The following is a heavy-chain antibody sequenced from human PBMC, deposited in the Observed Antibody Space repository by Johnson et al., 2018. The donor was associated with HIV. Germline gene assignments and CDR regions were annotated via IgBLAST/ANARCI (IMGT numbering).Heavy chain of an antibody. D-gene: IGHD3-22*01. CDR3: ARAPDYDDNSGYGRWDAFDT. CDR1: GFTFDDYG. Sequence: QVQLVESGGGLIQPGGSLRLSCAASGFTFDDYGMSWVRQAPGKGLEWVAFIRYDGSNKYYADSVKGRFTISRDNSKNTLYLQMNSLRAEDTAGYYCARAPDYDDNSGYGRWDAFDTWGHGTMVTVSS. CDR2: IRYDGSNK. J-gene: IGHJ3*02. V-gene: IGHV3-30*02.